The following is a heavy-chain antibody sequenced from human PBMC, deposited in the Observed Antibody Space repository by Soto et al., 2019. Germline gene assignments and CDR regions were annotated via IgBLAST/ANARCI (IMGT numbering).Heavy chain of an antibody. CDR2: ISYDGSNK. V-gene: IGHV3-30*03. Sequence: PGGSLRLSCAASGFTFSSYGMHWVRQAPGKGLEWVAVISYDGSNKYYADSVEGRFTISRDNAKNTLYLQMNSLRAEDTAVYYCASGGSSLNFDSWGQGTLVTVSS. CDR3: ASGGSSLNFDS. CDR1: GFTFSSYG. D-gene: IGHD6-6*01. J-gene: IGHJ4*02.